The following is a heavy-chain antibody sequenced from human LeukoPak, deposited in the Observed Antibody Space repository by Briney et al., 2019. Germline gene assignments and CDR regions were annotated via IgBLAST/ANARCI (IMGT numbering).Heavy chain of an antibody. D-gene: IGHD2-2*01. CDR2: ISSSSSTI. Sequence: GGSLRLSCAASGFIFSSYSMNWVRQAPGKGLEWVSYISSSSSTIYYADSVKGRFTISRDNAKNSLYLQMNSLRAEDTAVYYCARLPVVPAAIIYYYYYYMDVWGKGTTVTVSS. J-gene: IGHJ6*03. CDR1: GFIFSSYS. V-gene: IGHV3-48*01. CDR3: ARLPVVPAAIIYYYYYYMDV.